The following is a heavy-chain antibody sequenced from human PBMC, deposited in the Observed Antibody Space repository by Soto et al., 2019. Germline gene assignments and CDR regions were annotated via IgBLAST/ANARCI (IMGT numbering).Heavy chain of an antibody. J-gene: IGHJ6*01. Sequence: PSETLSITCTFSVGSISISSYYWGWIRQPPGKGLEWIGSIYYSGSTYYNPSLKSRVTMSVDTSKNQFSLKLSSVTAADTAVYYCARHAIFGPSMDVWGQGTTVTVSS. CDR1: VGSISISSYY. CDR3: ARHAIFGPSMDV. CDR2: IYYSGST. D-gene: IGHD3-3*01. V-gene: IGHV4-39*01.